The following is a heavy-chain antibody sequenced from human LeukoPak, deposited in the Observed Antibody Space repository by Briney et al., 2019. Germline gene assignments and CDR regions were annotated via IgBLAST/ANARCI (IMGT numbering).Heavy chain of an antibody. J-gene: IGHJ3*02. CDR1: GFTFSSYG. CDR2: IRNDGSNN. CDR3: AKDPIVVVSAVYHDAFDS. Sequence: PSETLTLSCAASGFTFSSYGMHWVRQPPGKGLEWVGFIRNDGSNNYYADSVKGRFTISSDNSKNTPYLQMTSPGAEHAAVYYCAKDPIVVVSAVYHDAFDSWG. V-gene: IGHV3-30*02. D-gene: IGHD2-21*01.